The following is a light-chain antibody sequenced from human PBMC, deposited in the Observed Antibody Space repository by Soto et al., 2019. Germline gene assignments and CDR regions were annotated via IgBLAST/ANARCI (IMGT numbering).Light chain of an antibody. CDR1: SCDVGGYNY. CDR2: EVS. CDR3: ISYTSSSTQVL. J-gene: IGLJ2*01. Sequence: QSALTQPASVSGSPGQSITISCTGTSCDVGGYNYVSWYQQHPGKAPKLMIYEVSNRPSGVSNRFSGSKSGNTASLTISGLQTEDEADYYCISYTSSSTQVLFGGGTKLTVL. V-gene: IGLV2-14*01.